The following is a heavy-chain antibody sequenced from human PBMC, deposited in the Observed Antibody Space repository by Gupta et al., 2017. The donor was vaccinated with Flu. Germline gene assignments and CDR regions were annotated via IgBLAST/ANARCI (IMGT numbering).Heavy chain of an antibody. D-gene: IGHD2-2*01. CDR3: ARSGSSKVVVVPAANHESSSWYGGAFDI. J-gene: IGHJ3*02. Sequence: QVQLQQWGAGLLKPSETLSLTCAVYGGSFSGYYWSWIRQPPGKGLEWIGEINHSGSTNYNPSLKSRVTISVDTSKNQFSLKLSSVTAADTAVYYCARSGSSKVVVVPAANHESSSWYGGAFDIWGQGTMVTVSS. V-gene: IGHV4-34*01. CDR1: GGSFSGYY. CDR2: INHSGST.